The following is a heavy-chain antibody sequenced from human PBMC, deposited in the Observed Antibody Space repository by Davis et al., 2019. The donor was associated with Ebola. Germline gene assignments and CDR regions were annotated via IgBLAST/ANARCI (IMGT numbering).Heavy chain of an antibody. V-gene: IGHV4-34*01. CDR1: GGSFSGYY. Sequence: SETLSLTCAVYGGSFSGYYWSWIRQPPGKGLEWIGEINHSGSTNYNPSLKSRVTISVDTSKNQFSLKLSSVTAADTAVHYCARGYTVVVPAAISSGWFDPWGQGTLVTVSS. J-gene: IGHJ5*02. D-gene: IGHD2-2*01. CDR2: INHSGST. CDR3: ARGYTVVVPAAISSGWFDP.